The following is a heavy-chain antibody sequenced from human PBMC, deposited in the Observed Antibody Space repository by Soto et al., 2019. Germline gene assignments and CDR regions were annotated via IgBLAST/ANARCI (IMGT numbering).Heavy chain of an antibody. V-gene: IGHV4-59*01. CDR1: GGSITSSY. CDR2: IYDTGISGYTPST. Sequence: SETLSLTCTVSGGSITSSYWSWIRRPPGKGLEWIAYIYDTGISGYTPSTSYNPSLESRVTMSVDTSKSQFSLKLTSVTAADTAVYYCARGEDAFFYYGLDVWGQGITVTVSS. J-gene: IGHJ6*02. CDR3: ARGEDAFFYYGLDV.